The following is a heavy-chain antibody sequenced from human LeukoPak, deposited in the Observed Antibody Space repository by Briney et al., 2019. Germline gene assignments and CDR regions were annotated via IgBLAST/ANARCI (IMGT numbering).Heavy chain of an antibody. V-gene: IGHV3-33*01. CDR3: ARDDSGYSYYGMDV. CDR1: GFAFSNYG. Sequence: GGSLRLSCSASGFAFSNYGVHWGRQAPGKGLEWVAVIWYDGSYKYYADSVKGRFTISRDNAKNTLYLQMNSLRAEDTAVYYCARDDSGYSYYGMDVWGQATTLTVS. D-gene: IGHD2-21*02. J-gene: IGHJ6*02. CDR2: IWYDGSYK.